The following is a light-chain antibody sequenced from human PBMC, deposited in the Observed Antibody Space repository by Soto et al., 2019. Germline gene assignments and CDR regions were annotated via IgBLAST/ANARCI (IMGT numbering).Light chain of an antibody. CDR3: QQYGSSPQT. CDR1: QSVSSSY. Sequence: EIVLTQSPGTLSLSPGESAILSCRASQSVSSSYLAWYQQKPGQAPRLLIYGASSRATGIPDRFSGSGSGTDFTLTISRLEPEDFAVYYCQQYGSSPQTFGQGTKVDIK. V-gene: IGKV3-20*01. J-gene: IGKJ1*01. CDR2: GAS.